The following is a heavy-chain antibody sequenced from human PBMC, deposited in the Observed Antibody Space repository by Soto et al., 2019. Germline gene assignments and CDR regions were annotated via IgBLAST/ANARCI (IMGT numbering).Heavy chain of an antibody. CDR1: GFTFSNAW. CDR2: IKSKTDGGTT. CDR3: TTDRRNFDAFDI. D-gene: IGHD1-7*01. J-gene: IGHJ3*02. V-gene: IGHV3-15*01. Sequence: GGSLRLSCAASGFTFSNAWMSWVRQAPGKGLEWVGRIKSKTDGGTTDYAAPVKGRFTISRDDSKNTLYLQMNSLKTEDTAVYYCTTDRRNFDAFDIWGQGTMVTVSS.